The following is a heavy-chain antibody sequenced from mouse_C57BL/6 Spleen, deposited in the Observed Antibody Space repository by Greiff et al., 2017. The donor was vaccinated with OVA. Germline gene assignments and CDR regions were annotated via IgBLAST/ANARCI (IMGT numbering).Heavy chain of an antibody. CDR3: ARELQVFDY. Sequence: EVQGVESGGGLVKPGGSLKLSCAASGFTFSSYAMSWVRQTPEKRLEWVATISDGGSYTYYPDNVKGRFTISRDNAKNNLYLQMSHLKSEDTAMYYCARELQVFDYWGQGTTLTVSS. CDR1: GFTFSSYA. CDR2: ISDGGSYT. V-gene: IGHV5-4*01. J-gene: IGHJ2*01. D-gene: IGHD1-3*01.